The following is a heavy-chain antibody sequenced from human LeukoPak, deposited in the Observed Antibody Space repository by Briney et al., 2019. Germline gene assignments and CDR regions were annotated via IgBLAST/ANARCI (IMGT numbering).Heavy chain of an antibody. D-gene: IGHD3-3*01. J-gene: IGHJ4*02. Sequence: PGGSLRLSCAASGFTFSSYSMNWVRQAPGKGLEWVSYISSSSSTIYYADSVKGRFTISRDNAKNSLYLQMNSLRAEDTAVYYCARDALGRDFWSGYQPYYFDYWGQGTLVTVSS. CDR3: ARDALGRDFWSGYQPYYFDY. CDR2: ISSSSSTI. V-gene: IGHV3-48*01. CDR1: GFTFSSYS.